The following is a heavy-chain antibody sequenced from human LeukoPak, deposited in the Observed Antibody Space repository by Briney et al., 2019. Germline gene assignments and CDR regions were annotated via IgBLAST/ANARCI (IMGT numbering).Heavy chain of an antibody. J-gene: IGHJ4*02. V-gene: IGHV1-2*06. Sequence: ASVKVSCKASGYTFTSYGISWVRQAPGQGLGWMGRINPNSGGTNYAQKFQGRVTMTRDTSISTAYMELSRLRSDDTAVYYCAREAAIAVAGPNFDYWGQGTLVTVSS. CDR1: GYTFTSYG. D-gene: IGHD6-19*01. CDR2: INPNSGGT. CDR3: AREAAIAVAGPNFDY.